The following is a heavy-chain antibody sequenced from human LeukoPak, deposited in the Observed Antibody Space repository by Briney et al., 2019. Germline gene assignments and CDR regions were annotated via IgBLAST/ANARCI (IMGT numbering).Heavy chain of an antibody. CDR1: GFTFSSYG. V-gene: IGHV3-33*01. CDR3: ARTWIQLWLGGVDY. D-gene: IGHD5-18*01. J-gene: IGHJ4*02. Sequence: GGSLRLSCAASGFTFSSYGMHWVRQAPGKGLEWVAVIWYDGSNKYYADSVKGRFTISRDNSKNTLYLQMTSLRAEDTAVYYCARTWIQLWLGGVDYWGQGTLVTVSS. CDR2: IWYDGSNK.